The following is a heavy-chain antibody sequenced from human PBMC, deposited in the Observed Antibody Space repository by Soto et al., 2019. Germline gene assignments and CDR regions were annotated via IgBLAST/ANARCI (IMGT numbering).Heavy chain of an antibody. CDR1: GGSISSGGYY. J-gene: IGHJ4*02. CDR2: IYYSGST. D-gene: IGHD3-10*01. V-gene: IGHV4-39*01. CDR3: ERHEYGSGSYVDY. Sequence: SETLSLTCTVSGGSISSGGYYWGWIRQHPGRGLEWIGYIYYSGSTYYNPSLKSRVTISVDTSKNQFSLKLSSVTAADTAVYYCERHEYGSGSYVDYWGQGTLVTVSS.